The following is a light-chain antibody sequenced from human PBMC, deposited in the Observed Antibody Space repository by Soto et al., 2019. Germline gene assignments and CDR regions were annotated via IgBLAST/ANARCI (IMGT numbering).Light chain of an antibody. CDR2: AAS. V-gene: IGKV1-17*01. J-gene: IGKJ4*01. CDR3: LQHHTYPLT. Sequence: DIQMTQSPSSLSASVGDRITITCRASQGIRSDVGWYQQKPGKVPKRLIYAASNLQSGVPSRFSGSGSWAEFTLTISSLQPEDFATYYCLQHHTYPLTFGGGTKVEIK. CDR1: QGIRSD.